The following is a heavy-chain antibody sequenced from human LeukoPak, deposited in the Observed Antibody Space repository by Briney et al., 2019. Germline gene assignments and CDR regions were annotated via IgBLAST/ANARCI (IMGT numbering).Heavy chain of an antibody. CDR3: ASVYSYGWFDY. V-gene: IGHV3-11*04. CDR2: ITTNGAST. CDR1: GFIFSDYY. J-gene: IGHJ5*01. Sequence: GGSLRLSCAASGFIFSDYYMTWVRQAPGKGLEWISYITTNGASTYYANSVKGRFTISRDNSKNTLYLQMNSLRAEDTAVYYCASVYSYGWFDYWGQGTLVTVSS. D-gene: IGHD5-18*01.